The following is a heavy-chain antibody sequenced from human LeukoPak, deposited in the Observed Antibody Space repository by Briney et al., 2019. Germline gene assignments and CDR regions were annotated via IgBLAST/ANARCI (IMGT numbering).Heavy chain of an antibody. CDR2: IYHSGSA. CDR1: GGSISGAHYY. J-gene: IGHJ4*02. Sequence: SETLSLTCTVSGGSISGAHYYWSWIRQPPGKGLEWIGYIYHSGSAYYNPSLQSRVTISVDTSKNQFSLKLSSVTAADTAVYYCARASGDYIYFGYWGQGTLFTVSS. CDR3: ARASGDYIYFGY. V-gene: IGHV4-30-4*01. D-gene: IGHD4-17*01.